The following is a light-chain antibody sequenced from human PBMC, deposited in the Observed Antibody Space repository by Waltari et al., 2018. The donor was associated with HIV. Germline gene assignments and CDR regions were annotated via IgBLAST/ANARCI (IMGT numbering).Light chain of an antibody. CDR3: MQALQTPPT. CDR1: QSLLHSNGYDY. CDR2: LGS. V-gene: IGKV2-28*01. Sequence: DIVMTQSPVSLPVTPGEPASISCGSSQSLLHSNGYDYLDWYLQKPGPSPQLLIYLGSHRASVFPDRFSGSGSGTNFTLKISRVEAEDVGIYYCMQALQTPPTFGQGTRLEIK. J-gene: IGKJ5*01.